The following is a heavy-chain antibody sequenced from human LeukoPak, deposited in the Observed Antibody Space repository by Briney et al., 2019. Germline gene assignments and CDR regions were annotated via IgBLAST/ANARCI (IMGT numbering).Heavy chain of an antibody. Sequence: GASVKVSCTASGYTFTSYAMNWVRQAPGQGLEWMGWINTNTGNPTYAQGFTGRFVFSLDTSVSTAYLQISSLKAEDTAVYYCASLAAAGTYYYYYMDVWGKGTTVTVSS. CDR3: ASLAAAGTYYYYYMDV. J-gene: IGHJ6*03. V-gene: IGHV7-4-1*02. CDR2: INTNTGNP. CDR1: GYTFTSYA. D-gene: IGHD6-13*01.